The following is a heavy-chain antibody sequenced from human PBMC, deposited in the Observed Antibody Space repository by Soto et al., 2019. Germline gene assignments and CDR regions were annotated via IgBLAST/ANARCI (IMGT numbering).Heavy chain of an antibody. CDR3: ARALSSAAGLYFDY. V-gene: IGHV4-4*07. CDR1: GDSISSYY. J-gene: IGHJ4*02. D-gene: IGHD6-13*01. CDR2: IHTTENT. Sequence: PSETLSLTCTVCGDSISSYYWSWIRQPAGKGMEWIGRIHTTENTNYNPSLRSRVTMSVDTSNNQFSLKLTSLTAADTAVYYCARALSSAAGLYFDYWGQGTLVTVSS.